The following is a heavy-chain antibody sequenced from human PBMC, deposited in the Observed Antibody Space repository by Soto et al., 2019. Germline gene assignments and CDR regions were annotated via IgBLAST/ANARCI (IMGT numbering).Heavy chain of an antibody. CDR2: INHSGST. J-gene: IGHJ5*02. CDR1: GGSFSGYY. CDR3: ARGEAVAGIAWFDP. V-gene: IGHV4-34*01. Sequence: PSETLSLTCAVYGGSFSGYYWSWIRQPPGKGLEWIGEINHSGSTNYNPSLKSRVTISVDTSKNQFSLKLSSVSAADTAVYYCARGEAVAGIAWFDPWGQGTLVTVSS. D-gene: IGHD6-19*01.